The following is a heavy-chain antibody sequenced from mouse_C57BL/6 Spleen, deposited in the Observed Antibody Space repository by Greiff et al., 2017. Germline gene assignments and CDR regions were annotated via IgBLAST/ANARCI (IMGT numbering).Heavy chain of an antibody. J-gene: IGHJ3*01. CDR3: TVYYGIIREFAY. CDR2: IRLKSDNYAT. Sequence: EVQLQQSGGGLVQPGGSMKLSCVASGFTFSNYWMNWVRQSPEKGLEWVAQIRLKSDNYATHYAESVKGRFTISRDDSKSSVYLQMNNLRAEDTGIYYCTVYYGIIREFAYWGQGTLVTVSA. D-gene: IGHD2-1*01. CDR1: GFTFSNYW. V-gene: IGHV6-3*01.